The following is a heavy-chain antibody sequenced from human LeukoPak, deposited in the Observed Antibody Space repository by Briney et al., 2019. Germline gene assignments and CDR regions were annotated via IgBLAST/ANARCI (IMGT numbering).Heavy chain of an antibody. CDR2: ISGSGGST. CDR1: GFTFSSYA. V-gene: IGHV3-23*01. J-gene: IGHJ4*02. Sequence: GSLRLSCAASGFTFSSYAMSWVRQAPGKGLEWVSAISGSGGSTYYADSVKGRFTISRDNSKNTLYLQMNGLRAEDTAVYYCAKVAYYYGSGSYVDYWGQGTLVTVSS. D-gene: IGHD3-10*01. CDR3: AKVAYYYGSGSYVDY.